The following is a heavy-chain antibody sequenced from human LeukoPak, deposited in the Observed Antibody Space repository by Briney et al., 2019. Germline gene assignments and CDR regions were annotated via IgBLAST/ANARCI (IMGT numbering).Heavy chain of an antibody. J-gene: IGHJ4*02. D-gene: IGHD6-6*01. Sequence: GGALRLSCAASGFTFSSYSMNWVRQAPGKGLEWVSYISSSSSTIYYADSVKGRFTISRDNAKNSLYLQMNSLRDEDTAVYYCAREGYGYSSSSKFAYWGQGTLVTVSA. V-gene: IGHV3-48*02. CDR2: ISSSSSTI. CDR1: GFTFSSYS. CDR3: AREGYGYSSSSKFAY.